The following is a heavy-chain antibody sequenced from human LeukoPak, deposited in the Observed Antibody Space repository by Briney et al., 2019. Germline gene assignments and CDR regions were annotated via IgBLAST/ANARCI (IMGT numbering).Heavy chain of an antibody. V-gene: IGHV4-34*01. Sequence: SETLSLTCAVYGGSFSGYYWSWIRQPPGKGLEWIGEINHSGSTNYNPSLKSRVTISVDTSKNQFSLKLSSVTVADTAVYYCARERLLHYNWFDPWGQGTLVTVSS. CDR3: ARERLLHYNWFDP. CDR2: INHSGST. CDR1: GGSFSGYY. D-gene: IGHD2-15*01. J-gene: IGHJ5*02.